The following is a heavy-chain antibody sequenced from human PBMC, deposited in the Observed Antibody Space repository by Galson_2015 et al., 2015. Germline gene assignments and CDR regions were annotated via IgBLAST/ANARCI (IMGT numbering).Heavy chain of an antibody. CDR3: AREASGWEHLAGCAFDI. V-gene: IGHV3-23*01. Sequence: ISGSGGSTYYADSVKGRFTISRDNSKNTLYLQMNSLRAEDTAVYYCAREASGWEHLAGCAFDIWGQGTMVTVSS. CDR2: ISGSGGST. J-gene: IGHJ3*02. D-gene: IGHD1-26*01.